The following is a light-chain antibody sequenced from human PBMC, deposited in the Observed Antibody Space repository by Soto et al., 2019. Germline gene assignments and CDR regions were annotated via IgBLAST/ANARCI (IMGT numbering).Light chain of an antibody. CDR1: QSVSSN. CDR3: QQHNNWPLT. CDR2: RAS. V-gene: IGKV3-15*01. Sequence: ETVMTQSPATLSVSPGERATLSCRASQSVSSNLAWYQQKPGQAPRLLIYRASTRATGIPARFSGSGSGTEFSLTISSLQSADFAVYYCQQHNNWPLTFGGGTKVEIK. J-gene: IGKJ4*01.